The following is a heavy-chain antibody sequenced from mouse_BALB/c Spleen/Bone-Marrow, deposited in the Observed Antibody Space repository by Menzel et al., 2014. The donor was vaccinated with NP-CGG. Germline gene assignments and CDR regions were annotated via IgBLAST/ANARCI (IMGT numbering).Heavy chain of an antibody. V-gene: IGHV5-9-1*01. CDR2: ISSGGSYT. Sequence: EVMLVESGGGLVEPGGSLKLSCAASGFTFSSYAMSWVRQTPEKRLEWVASISSGGSYTCYPDSVKERFTISRDNAKNTLYLQMSSLRSEDTAMYYCARRRSDLNYFDYWGQGTTLTVSS. CDR3: ARRRSDLNYFDY. CDR1: GFTFSSYA. J-gene: IGHJ2*01. D-gene: IGHD2-14*01.